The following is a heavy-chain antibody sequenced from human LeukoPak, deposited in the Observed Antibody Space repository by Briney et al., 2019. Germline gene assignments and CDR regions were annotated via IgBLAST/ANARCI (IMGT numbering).Heavy chain of an antibody. CDR2: IYHTGST. D-gene: IGHD2-15*01. CDR1: GDSITSGNW. V-gene: IGHV4-4*02. Sequence: SETLSPTCAVSGDSITSGNWWTWVRQPPGKGLEWIGEIYHTGSTNYNPSLKSRVSISVDKSKNQFSLKLSSVTAADAAIYYCTKVGGSGGCFTYWGQGTLVTVSS. J-gene: IGHJ4*02. CDR3: TKVGGSGGCFTY.